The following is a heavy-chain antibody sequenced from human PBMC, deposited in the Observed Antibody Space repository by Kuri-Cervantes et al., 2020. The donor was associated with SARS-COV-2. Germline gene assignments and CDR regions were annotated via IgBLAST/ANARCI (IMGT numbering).Heavy chain of an antibody. CDR2: INPNSGGT. CDR1: GYTFTGYY. CDR3: ARSNYGSGSPYRPGAYYYYMDA. Sequence: ASVKVSCKASGYTFTGYYMHWVRQAPGQGLEWMGWINPNSGGTNYAQKFQGRVTMTRDTSISTAYMELSRLRSDDTAVYYCARSNYGSGSPYRPGAYYYYMDAWGKGTTVTVSS. D-gene: IGHD3-10*01. V-gene: IGHV1-2*02. J-gene: IGHJ6*03.